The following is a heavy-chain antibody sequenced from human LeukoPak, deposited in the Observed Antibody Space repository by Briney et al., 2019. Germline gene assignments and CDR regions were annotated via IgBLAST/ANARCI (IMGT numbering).Heavy chain of an antibody. CDR3: ARDRANSGYERWDYYYYMDV. D-gene: IGHD5-12*01. Sequence: ASVKVSCKASGYTFTSYGISWVRLAPGQGLEWMGWISAYNGNTNYAQKLQGRVTMTTDTSTSTAYMELRSLRSDDTAVYYCARDRANSGYERWDYYYYMDVWGKGTTVTVSS. CDR1: GYTFTSYG. J-gene: IGHJ6*03. CDR2: ISAYNGNT. V-gene: IGHV1-18*01.